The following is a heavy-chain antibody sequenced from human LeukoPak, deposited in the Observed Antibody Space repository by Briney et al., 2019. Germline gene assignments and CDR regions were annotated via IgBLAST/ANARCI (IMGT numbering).Heavy chain of an antibody. CDR3: VREGNELLSKNFDY. CDR2: INPHSGGT. V-gene: IGHV1-2*02. Sequence: ASVKVSCKASGFTFTGYYIHWVRQAPGQGLEWMGYINPHSGGTNSPQKFQGRVTMTTDTSISAAYMELSSLISDDTAMYYCVREGNELLSKNFDYWGQGTLVAVSS. D-gene: IGHD2-21*02. CDR1: GFTFTGYY. J-gene: IGHJ4*02.